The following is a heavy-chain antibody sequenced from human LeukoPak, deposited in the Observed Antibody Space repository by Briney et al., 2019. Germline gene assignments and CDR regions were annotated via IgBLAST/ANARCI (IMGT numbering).Heavy chain of an antibody. CDR2: IKQDGSEK. J-gene: IGHJ4*02. CDR1: GFTFSSYW. V-gene: IGHV3-7*01. D-gene: IGHD2-15*01. CDR3: AKEITSGSFDY. Sequence: GGSLRLSCAASGFTFSSYWMSWVRQAPGKGLEWVANIKQDGSEKYYVDSVKGRFTISRDNAKNSLYLQMNSLRAEDTAVYYCAKEITSGSFDYWGQGTLVTVSS.